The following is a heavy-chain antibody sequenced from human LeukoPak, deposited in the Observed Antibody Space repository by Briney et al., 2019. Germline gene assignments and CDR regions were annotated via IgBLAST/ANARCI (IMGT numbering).Heavy chain of an antibody. CDR1: GYTFIDYY. CDR2: SNPKSGGT. V-gene: IGHV1-2*02. D-gene: IGHD4-17*01. CDR3: AKDGPSYGMDV. J-gene: IGHJ6*02. Sequence: ASVKVSCKASGYTFIDYYLHWVRQAPGQGLEWMGWSNPKSGGTYYKQKFQGRVTMTRDTSISTAYMELTKLTSDDTAVYYCAKDGPSYGMDVWGQGTTVTVS.